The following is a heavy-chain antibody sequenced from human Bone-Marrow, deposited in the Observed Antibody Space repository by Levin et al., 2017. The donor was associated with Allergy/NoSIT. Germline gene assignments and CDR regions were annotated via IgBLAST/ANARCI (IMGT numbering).Heavy chain of an antibody. D-gene: IGHD3-22*01. CDR2: IYYSGST. J-gene: IGHJ4*02. CDR3: ARSTYYYDSSGYYYVFDY. CDR1: GGSISSGDYY. Sequence: PSETLSLTCTVSGGSISSGDYYWSWIRQPPGKGLEWIGYIYYSGSTYYNPSLKSRVTISVDTSKNQFSLKLSSVTAADTAVYYCARSTYYYDSSGYYYVFDYWGQGTLVTVSS. V-gene: IGHV4-30-4*01.